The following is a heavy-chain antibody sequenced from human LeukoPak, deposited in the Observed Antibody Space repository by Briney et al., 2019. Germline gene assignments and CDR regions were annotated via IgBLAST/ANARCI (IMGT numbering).Heavy chain of an antibody. V-gene: IGHV4-59*08. Sequence: SETLSLTCTVSGDSLSDNYWGWIRQPPGKGLECVEYISSSGTAYNPSLKSRLTISKDTSKSQFSLTLSSVTAADTAVYYCARHVYGKGMYVWGKGTTVTVSS. D-gene: IGHD4-17*01. CDR3: ARHVYGKGMYV. CDR2: ISSSGTA. CDR1: GDSLSDNY. J-gene: IGHJ6*04.